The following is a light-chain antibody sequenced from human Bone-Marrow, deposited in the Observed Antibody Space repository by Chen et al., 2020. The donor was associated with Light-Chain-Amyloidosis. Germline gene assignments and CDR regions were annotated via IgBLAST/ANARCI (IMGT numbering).Light chain of an antibody. J-gene: IGKJ2*01. Sequence: DIQMTQSPSSLSASVGDRVTITCRASQSISSYLNWYQQKPGKAPKLLIYAASSLQSGVPSRFSGSGSGTEFTLTISSLQPDDFATYYCQQYHSYPFTLGQGTKLEIK. CDR2: AAS. V-gene: IGKV1-39*01. CDR1: QSISSY. CDR3: QQYHSYPFT.